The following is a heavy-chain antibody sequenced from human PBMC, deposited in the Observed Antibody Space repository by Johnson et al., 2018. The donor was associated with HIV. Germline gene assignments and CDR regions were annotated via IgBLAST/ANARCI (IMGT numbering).Heavy chain of an antibody. CDR3: AKDQLVGATYAAFDI. V-gene: IGHV3-30*18. Sequence: QVQLVESGGGVVQPGGSLRLSCAASGFTFSSYGMHWVRQAPGKGLEWVAVISYDGSNKYYSDSVKGRFTISRENSKNTLYLQMNSLRPEDTAVYYCAKDQLVGATYAAFDIWGQGTMVTVSS. CDR2: ISYDGSNK. D-gene: IGHD1-26*01. CDR1: GFTFSSYG. J-gene: IGHJ3*02.